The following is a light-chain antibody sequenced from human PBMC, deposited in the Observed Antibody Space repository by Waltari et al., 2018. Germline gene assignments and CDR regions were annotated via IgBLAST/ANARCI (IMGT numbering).Light chain of an antibody. Sequence: DIQMTQSPSSLSAYVGDRVTITCRASQSITDYLNWYQKKPGKGPTLLIYGASTLQSGVPSRFSGSGSGTDFTLTITSLQPEDFATYYCQQSYTIPLTFGGGTKVEIK. CDR1: QSITDY. J-gene: IGKJ4*01. V-gene: IGKV1-39*01. CDR2: GAS. CDR3: QQSYTIPLT.